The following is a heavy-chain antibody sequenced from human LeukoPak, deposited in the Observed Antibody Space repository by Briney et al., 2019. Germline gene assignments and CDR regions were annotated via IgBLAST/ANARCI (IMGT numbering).Heavy chain of an antibody. V-gene: IGHV4-39*07. CDR2: IYYSGST. Sequence: PSETLSLTCTVSGGSISSSSYYWGWIRQPPGKGLEWIGSIYYSGSTYYNPSLKSRVTISVDTSKNQFSLKLSSVTAADTAVYYCARDGGSDTNWFDPWGQGTLVTVS. CDR3: ARDGGSDTNWFDP. D-gene: IGHD2-15*01. CDR1: GGSISSSSYY. J-gene: IGHJ5*02.